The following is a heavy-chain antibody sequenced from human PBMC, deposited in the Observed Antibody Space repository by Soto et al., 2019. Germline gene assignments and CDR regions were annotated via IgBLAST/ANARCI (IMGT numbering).Heavy chain of an antibody. CDR3: ARALLNRWELSPFDY. V-gene: IGHV4-59*01. J-gene: IGHJ4*02. CDR2: IYYSGST. Sequence: SETLSLTCTVSGGSISSYYWSWIRQPPGKGLEWIGYIYYSGSTNYNPSLKSRVTISVDTSKNQFSLKLSSVTAADTALYYCARALLNRWELSPFDYWGQGTLVTVSS. D-gene: IGHD1-26*01. CDR1: GGSISSYY.